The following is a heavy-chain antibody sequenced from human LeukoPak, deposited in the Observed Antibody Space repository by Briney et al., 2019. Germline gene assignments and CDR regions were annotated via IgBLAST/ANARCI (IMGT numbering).Heavy chain of an antibody. D-gene: IGHD2-15*01. J-gene: IGHJ6*03. V-gene: IGHV3-20*04. CDR3: ARGYCSGGSCEDSYYYYYMDV. CDR2: INWNGGST. Sequence: GGSLRLSCAASGFTFDDYGMSWVRQAPGKGLEWVSGINWNGGSTGYADSVKGRFTISRDNAKNSLYLQMNSLRAEDTALYYCARGYCSGGSCEDSYYYYYMDVWGKGTTVTVSS. CDR1: GFTFDDYG.